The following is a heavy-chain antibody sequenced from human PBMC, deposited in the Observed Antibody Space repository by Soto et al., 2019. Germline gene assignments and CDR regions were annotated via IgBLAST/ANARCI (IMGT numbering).Heavy chain of an antibody. CDR2: ISGSGGTT. Sequence: EVQLLESGGGLVQPGGSLRLSCAASGFIFSSYAMSWVRQAPGKGLEWVSAISGSGGTTYYADSVKGRFIISRDNSKNTLYLHLNSLGAEDGAIYYCAKFFGATGGSGGWPWHFDYWGQGALVTVSS. J-gene: IGHJ4*02. CDR3: AKFFGATGGSGGWPWHFDY. CDR1: GFIFSSYA. V-gene: IGHV3-23*01. D-gene: IGHD6-25*01.